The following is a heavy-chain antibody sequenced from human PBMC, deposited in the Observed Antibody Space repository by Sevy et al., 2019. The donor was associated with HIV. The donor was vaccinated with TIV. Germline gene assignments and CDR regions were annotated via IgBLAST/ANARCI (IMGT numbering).Heavy chain of an antibody. Sequence: RSLRLSCAVSGFTFSTYAMHWVRQAPGKGLECVAIVSSDGSEINYADSVKGRFTISRDNSRNTLYLQMNSLRTEDTALYYCARDQLGSIDYWGQGTLVTVSS. V-gene: IGHV3-30-3*01. D-gene: IGHD7-27*01. CDR2: VSSDGSEI. CDR1: GFTFSTYA. J-gene: IGHJ4*02. CDR3: ARDQLGSIDY.